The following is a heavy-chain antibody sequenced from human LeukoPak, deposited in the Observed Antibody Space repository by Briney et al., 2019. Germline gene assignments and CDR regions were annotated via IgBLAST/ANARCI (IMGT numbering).Heavy chain of an antibody. J-gene: IGHJ4*02. CDR1: GFTVSSNY. CDR3: AGDGDGSGYYPFEY. Sequence: GGSLRLSCAASGFTVSSNYMSWVRQAPGKVLEWVSVIYSGGSTHYADSVKGRFTISRDNSKTTLYLQMNSLRAEDTAVYYCAGDGDGSGYYPFEYWGQGTLVTVSS. D-gene: IGHD3-22*01. V-gene: IGHV3-66*01. CDR2: IYSGGST.